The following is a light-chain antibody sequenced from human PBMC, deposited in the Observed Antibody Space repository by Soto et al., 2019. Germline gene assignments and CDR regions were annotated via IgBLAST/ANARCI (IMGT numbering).Light chain of an antibody. CDR2: EVT. V-gene: IGLV2-8*01. CDR1: SSEVGGYDH. J-gene: IGLJ1*01. Sequence: QSALTQPPSASGSPGQSVTIPCTGTSSEVGGYDHVSWYQQHPGKAPKLLIYEVTKRPAGVPDRFSGSKSGNTASLTVSGLQPEDEADYFCSSDAGNYNYVFGTGTKLTVL. CDR3: SSDAGNYNYV.